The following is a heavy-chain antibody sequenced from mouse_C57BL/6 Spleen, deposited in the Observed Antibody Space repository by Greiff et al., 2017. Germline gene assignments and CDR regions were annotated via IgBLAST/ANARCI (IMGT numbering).Heavy chain of an antibody. CDR2: IDPSDSYT. V-gene: IGHV1-50*01. CDR3: ATFSHFDY. J-gene: IGHJ2*01. Sequence: QVQLQQPGAELVKPGASVKLSCKASGYTFPSYWMQWVKQRPGQGLEWIGEIDPSDSYTNYNQKFKGKATLTVATSSSTAYMQLSSLTSEDSAVYYCATFSHFDYWGQGTTLTVSS. CDR1: GYTFPSYW.